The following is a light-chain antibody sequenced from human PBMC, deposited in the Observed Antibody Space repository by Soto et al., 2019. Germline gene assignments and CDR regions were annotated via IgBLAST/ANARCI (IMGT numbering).Light chain of an antibody. CDR1: QSVDSSY. CDR3: QQYGSSWMYT. Sequence: EIVLTQSPGTLSLSPGERATLSCRASQSVDSSYLAWYQQKPGQAPRLLIHGASSRAAGIPDRFSGSGSGTHFTLTIRRLEPEDFAVYYCQQYGSSWMYTFGQGTKLEMK. CDR2: GAS. J-gene: IGKJ2*01. V-gene: IGKV3-20*01.